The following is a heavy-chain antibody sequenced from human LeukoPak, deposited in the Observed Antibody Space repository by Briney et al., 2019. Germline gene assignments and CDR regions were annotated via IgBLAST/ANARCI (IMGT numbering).Heavy chain of an antibody. D-gene: IGHD5-12*01. CDR2: FSGSGGIT. CDR1: GFTFSSYA. V-gene: IGHV3-23*01. J-gene: IGHJ4*02. Sequence: GGSLRLSCAASGFTFSSYAMSWVRQAPGKGREGVSAFSGSGGITYYADSVKGRFTISRDSSKNTLYLQMNSLRSEDTAVYYCAKDSDSGYEPYYFEYWGQGTLVTVSS. CDR3: AKDSDSGYEPYYFEY.